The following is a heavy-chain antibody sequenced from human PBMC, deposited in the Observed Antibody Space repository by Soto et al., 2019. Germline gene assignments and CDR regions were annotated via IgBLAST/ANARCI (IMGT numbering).Heavy chain of an antibody. CDR1: GYTFSGYY. V-gene: IGHV1-2*02. Sequence: QVQLVQSGAEVKKPGASVKVSCKASGYTFSGYYMHWVRQAPGQGLEWMGWINPNSGGTNYPQKFQGRVTMTRDTSINTVYMELSRLRSDDTAVYYCAGAPAGSPLSVDYWGQGTLVTVSS. D-gene: IGHD6-19*01. CDR3: AGAPAGSPLSVDY. J-gene: IGHJ4*02. CDR2: INPNSGGT.